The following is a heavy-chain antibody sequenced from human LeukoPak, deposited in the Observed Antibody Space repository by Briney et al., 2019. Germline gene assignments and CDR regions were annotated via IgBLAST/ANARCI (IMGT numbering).Heavy chain of an antibody. J-gene: IGHJ3*02. Sequence: ASVKVSCKASGYTFTGYYMHWVRQAPGQGLEWMGWINPNSGGTNYAQKFQGWVTMTRDTSISTAYMELSRLRSDDTAVYYCARDRVPSPDPAAGAFDIWGQGTMVTVSS. V-gene: IGHV1-2*04. D-gene: IGHD1-1*01. CDR2: INPNSGGT. CDR1: GYTFTGYY. CDR3: ARDRVPSPDPAAGAFDI.